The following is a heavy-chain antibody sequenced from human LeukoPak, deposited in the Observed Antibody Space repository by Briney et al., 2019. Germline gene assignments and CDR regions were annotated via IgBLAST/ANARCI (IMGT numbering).Heavy chain of an antibody. Sequence: GGSLRLSCAASGFTFSSYWMHWVRHAPGKGLEWVSRINSDGSSTSYADSVKGRFTISRDNAKNTLYLQMNSLRAEDTAVYYCARDRGIAARPEAEVYYYSYGMDVWGQGTTVTVSS. V-gene: IGHV3-74*01. CDR1: GFTFSSYW. D-gene: IGHD6-6*01. CDR2: INSDGSST. J-gene: IGHJ6*02. CDR3: ARDRGIAARPEAEVYYYSYGMDV.